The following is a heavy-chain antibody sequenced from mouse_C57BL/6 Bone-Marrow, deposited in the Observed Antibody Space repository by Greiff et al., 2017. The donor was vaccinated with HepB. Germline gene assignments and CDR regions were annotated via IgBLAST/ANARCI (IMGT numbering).Heavy chain of an antibody. V-gene: IGHV1-63*01. CDR3: ARSSPIYYYGSIHFDV. D-gene: IGHD1-1*01. CDR1: GYTFTNYW. Sequence: VQLQQSGAELVRPGTSVKMSCKASGYTFTNYWIGWAKQRPGHGLEWIGDIYPGGGYTNYNEKFKGKATLTADKSSSTAYMQFSSLTSEDSAIYYCARSSPIYYYGSIHFDVWGTGTTVTVSS. CDR2: IYPGGGYT. J-gene: IGHJ1*03.